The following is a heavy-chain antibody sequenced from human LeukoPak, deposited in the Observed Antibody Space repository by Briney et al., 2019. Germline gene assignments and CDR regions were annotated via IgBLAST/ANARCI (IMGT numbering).Heavy chain of an antibody. CDR1: GYTFTSYD. CDR2: MNPNSGNT. D-gene: IGHD2-2*02. CDR3: ARGDLVVVPAAIPAEHYYYMDV. V-gene: IGHV1-8*03. Sequence: ASVKVSCKASGYTFTSYDINWVRQATGQGLEWMGWMNPNSGNTGYAQKFQGRVTITRNTSISTAYMEVSSLRSEDTAVYYCARGDLVVVPAAIPAEHYYYMDVWGKGTTVTVSS. J-gene: IGHJ6*03.